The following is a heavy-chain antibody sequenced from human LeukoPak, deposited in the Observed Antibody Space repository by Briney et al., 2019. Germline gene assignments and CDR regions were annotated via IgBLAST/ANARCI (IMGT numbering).Heavy chain of an antibody. Sequence: GRYLRLSCAASGFTFSSYGMHWVRQAPGKGLEWVAVIWYDGSNKYYADSVKGRFTISRDNSKNTPYLQMNSLRAEDTAVYYCAKTIFGVVSAFDYWGQGTLVTVSS. CDR3: AKTIFGVVSAFDY. CDR2: IWYDGSNK. D-gene: IGHD3-3*01. CDR1: GFTFSSYG. J-gene: IGHJ4*02. V-gene: IGHV3-33*06.